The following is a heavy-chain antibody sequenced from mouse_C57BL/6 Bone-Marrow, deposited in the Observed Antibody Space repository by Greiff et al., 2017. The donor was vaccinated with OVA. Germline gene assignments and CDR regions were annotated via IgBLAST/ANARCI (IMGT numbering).Heavy chain of an antibody. CDR2: INPNNGGT. D-gene: IGHD1-1*01. Sequence: EVQLQQSGPELVKPGASVKIPCKASGYTFTDYNMDWVKQSHGKSLEWIGDINPNNGGTIYNQKFKGKATLTVDKSSSTAYMELRSLTSEDTAVYDCARRGYYYGSSYAMDYWGQGTSVTVSS. V-gene: IGHV1-18*01. CDR3: ARRGYYYGSSYAMDY. CDR1: GYTFTDYN. J-gene: IGHJ4*01.